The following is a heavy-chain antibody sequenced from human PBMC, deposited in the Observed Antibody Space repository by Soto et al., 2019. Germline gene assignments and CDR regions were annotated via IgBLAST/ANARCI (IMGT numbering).Heavy chain of an antibody. CDR2: INPTTGGT. CDR3: AMASGTPLTVYAPLGL. V-gene: IGHV1-2*02. J-gene: IGHJ4*02. D-gene: IGHD2-8*01. Sequence: QVQLVQSEAEVKKPGASVKVSCKASGYSLTEYYLHWVRQAPGQGLEWMGWINPTTGGTTYAQKFEGRVTMARDRSVNTAYMELRRLRPDHTALHFWAMASGTPLTVYAPLGLWGQGSLVTVSS. CDR1: GYSLTEYY.